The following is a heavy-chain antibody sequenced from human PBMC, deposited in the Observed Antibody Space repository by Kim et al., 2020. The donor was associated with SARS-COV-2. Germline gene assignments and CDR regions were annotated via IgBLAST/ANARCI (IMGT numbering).Heavy chain of an antibody. J-gene: IGHJ4*02. V-gene: IGHV3-30*02. CDR3: AKRGGMYYFDY. CDR2: K. D-gene: IGHD3-16*01. Sequence: KYYADSVNGRFTISRDNSKNTLYLQMSSLGAEDTAVYYCAKRGGMYYFDYWGQGTLVTVSS.